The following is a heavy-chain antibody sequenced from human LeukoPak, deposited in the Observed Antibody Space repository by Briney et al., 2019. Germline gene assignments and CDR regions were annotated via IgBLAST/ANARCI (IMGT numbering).Heavy chain of an antibody. Sequence: SETLSLTCTVSGGSISSGSYYWSWIRQSAGKGLEWIGRIYTSGSTNYNPSLKSRVTISVDTSKNQFSPKLSSVTAADTAVYYCARLAYYYGSGSYYYYFDYWGQGTLVTVSS. CDR2: IYTSGST. D-gene: IGHD3-10*01. J-gene: IGHJ4*02. V-gene: IGHV4-61*02. CDR1: GGSISSGSYY. CDR3: ARLAYYYGSGSYYYYFDY.